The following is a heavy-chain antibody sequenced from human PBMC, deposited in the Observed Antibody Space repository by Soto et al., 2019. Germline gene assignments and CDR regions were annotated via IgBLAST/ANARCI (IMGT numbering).Heavy chain of an antibody. CDR1: GVSISSSNW. CDR3: ARGQRRYEIRNYGMDV. V-gene: IGHV4-4*02. Sequence: SVTLSLTCAVSGVSISSSNWLSWVRQPPGKGLEWIGEIYHSGSTNYNPSLKSRVTISVDKSKNQFSLKLSSVTAADTAVYYCARGQRRYEIRNYGMDVWGQGTTVTVSS. J-gene: IGHJ6*02. D-gene: IGHD3-16*01. CDR2: IYHSGST.